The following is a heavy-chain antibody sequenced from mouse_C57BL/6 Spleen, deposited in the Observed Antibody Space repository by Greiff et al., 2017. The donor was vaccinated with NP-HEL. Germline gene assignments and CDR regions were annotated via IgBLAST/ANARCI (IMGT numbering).Heavy chain of an antibody. CDR3: ARRGHSYYAMDY. CDR2: IDPSDSYT. D-gene: IGHD3-1*01. CDR1: GYTFTSYW. V-gene: IGHV1-69*01. J-gene: IGHJ4*01. Sequence: QVQLQQPGAELVMPGASVKLSCKASGYTFTSYWMHWVKQRPGQGLEWIGEIDPSDSYTNYNQKFKGKSTLTVDKSSSTAYMQLSSLTSEDSAVYYCARRGHSYYAMDYWGKGTSVTVAS.